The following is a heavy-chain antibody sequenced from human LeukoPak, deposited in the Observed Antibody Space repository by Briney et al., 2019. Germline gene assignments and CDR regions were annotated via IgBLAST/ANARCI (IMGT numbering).Heavy chain of an antibody. D-gene: IGHD6-13*01. CDR2: IYYSGSI. V-gene: IGHV4-39*01. CDR1: GGSISGSSYF. Sequence: PSETLSLTCTVSGGSISGSSYFWGWIRQPPGKGLEWIGSIYYSGSIYYNASLKSRVTISVDTSKNQFSLKLSSVTAADTAVYYCARHGYSSSWYLGSGFGYWGQGTLVTVSS. CDR3: ARHGYSSSWYLGSGFGY. J-gene: IGHJ4*02.